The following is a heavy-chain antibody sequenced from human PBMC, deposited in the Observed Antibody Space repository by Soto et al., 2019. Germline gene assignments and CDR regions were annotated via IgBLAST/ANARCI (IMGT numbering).Heavy chain of an antibody. V-gene: IGHV3-11*01. CDR1: GFSFSDYY. CDR3: ARGNALYDY. CDR2: IRSSDNTR. Sequence: GGSLRLSCAASGFSFSDYYMSWIRQAPGKGLEWVSYIRSSDNTRYYADSVKGRFTISRDNAKNSLYLQMNSLRAEDTAVYYCARGNALYDYWGQGTLVTVPS. D-gene: IGHD2-2*01. J-gene: IGHJ4*02.